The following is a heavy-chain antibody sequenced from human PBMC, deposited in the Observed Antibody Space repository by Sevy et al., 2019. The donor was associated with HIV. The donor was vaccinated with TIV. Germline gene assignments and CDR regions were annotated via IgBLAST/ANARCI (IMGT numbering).Heavy chain of an antibody. V-gene: IGHV3-15*01. J-gene: IGHJ6*02. Sequence: GESLKISCAASGFTFSNAWMSWVRQAPGKGLEWVGRIKSKTDGGTTDYAAPVKGRFTISRDDSKNTLYLQMNSLKTEDTAVYYCTTAGDGIYYYYYGMDVWGQGTTVTVSS. CDR2: IKSKTDGGTT. CDR3: TTAGDGIYYYYYGMDV. CDR1: GFTFSNAW. D-gene: IGHD1-1*01.